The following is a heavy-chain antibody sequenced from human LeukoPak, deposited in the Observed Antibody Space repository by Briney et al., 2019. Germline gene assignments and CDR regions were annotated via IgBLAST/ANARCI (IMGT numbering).Heavy chain of an antibody. D-gene: IGHD5-18*01. CDR1: GFTFSDFW. CDR3: TRGGYSGSYYRFS. Sequence: GGSLRLSRAASGFTFSDFWIHWVRQAPGKGPEWLSRTSKDGSHTVYADSAKGRFTASRDNTKNTIDLEVTNLRPEDTAVYYCTRGGYSGSYYRFSWGQGTPVTVAS. J-gene: IGHJ4*02. V-gene: IGHV3-74*01. CDR2: TSKDGSHT.